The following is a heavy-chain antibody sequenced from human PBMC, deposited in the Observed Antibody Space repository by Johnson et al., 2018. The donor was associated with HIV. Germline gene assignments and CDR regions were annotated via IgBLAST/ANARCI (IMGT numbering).Heavy chain of an antibody. CDR1: GFTFSSYW. CDR3: ANGGNTAASACEI. D-gene: IGHD1-14*01. CDR2: TKQDGSEK. V-gene: IGHV3-7*05. Sequence: VQLVESGGGLVQPGGSLRLSCAASGFTFSSYWMSWVRQAPGKGLEWVANTKQDGSEKYYVDSVKGRFTISRDNAKNSLYLQMNSLRPEDTALYFCANGGNTAASACEIWGQGTMVTVSS. J-gene: IGHJ3*02.